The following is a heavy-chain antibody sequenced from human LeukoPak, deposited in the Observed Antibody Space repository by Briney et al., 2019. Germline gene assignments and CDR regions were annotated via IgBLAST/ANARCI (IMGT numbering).Heavy chain of an antibody. Sequence: EASVKVSCKASGYTFINYYVHWVRQAPGQGLQWLGMINPSGGSTVYAQMLQGRLTMTTDMSTRTVYMELNSLTSEDTAVYYCARGRTPQSYASSGFYPRDYWGQGTLVTVSS. V-gene: IGHV1-46*01. CDR1: GYTFINYY. J-gene: IGHJ4*02. CDR3: ARGRTPQSYASSGFYPRDY. CDR2: INPSGGST. D-gene: IGHD3-22*01.